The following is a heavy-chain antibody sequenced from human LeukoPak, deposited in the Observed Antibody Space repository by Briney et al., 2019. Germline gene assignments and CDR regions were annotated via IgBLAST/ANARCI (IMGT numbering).Heavy chain of an antibody. V-gene: IGHV4-38-2*01. CDR1: GYSISSGYY. J-gene: IGHJ4*02. Sequence: KPSETLSLTCAVSGYSISSGYYWGWIRQPPGKGLEWIGSIYHSGSTYYNPSLKSRVTISVDTSKNQFSLKLSSVTAADTAVYYCARGKSTSWLYWGQGTLVTVSS. CDR2: IYHSGST. D-gene: IGHD2-2*01. CDR3: ARGKSTSWLY.